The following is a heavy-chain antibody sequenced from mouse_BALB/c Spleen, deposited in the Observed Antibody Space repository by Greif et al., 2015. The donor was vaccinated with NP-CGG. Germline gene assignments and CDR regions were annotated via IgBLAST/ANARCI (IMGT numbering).Heavy chain of an antibody. V-gene: IGHV5-17*02. J-gene: IGHJ3*01. D-gene: IGHD2-4*01. Sequence: EVQLQESGGGLVQPGGSRKLSCAASGFTFSSFGMHWVRQAPEKGLEWVAYISSGSSTIYYADTVKGRFTISRDNPKNTLFLQMTSLRSEDTAMYYCARYDYDDGFAYWGQGTLVTVSA. CDR3: ARYDYDDGFAY. CDR1: GFTFSSFG. CDR2: ISSGSSTI.